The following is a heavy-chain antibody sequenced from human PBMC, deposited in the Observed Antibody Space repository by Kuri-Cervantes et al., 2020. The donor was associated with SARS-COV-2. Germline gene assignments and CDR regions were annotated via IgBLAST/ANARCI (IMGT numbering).Heavy chain of an antibody. CDR2: INHSGST. CDR3: AMSSDWNPLWYFDL. V-gene: IGHV4-34*01. Sequence: GSLRLSCAVYGGSFSGYYWSWIRQPPGKGLEWIGEINHSGSTNYNPSLKSRVTISVDTSKNQFSLKLSSVTAADTAIYYCAMSSDWNPLWYFDLWGRGTLVTVSS. J-gene: IGHJ2*01. CDR1: GGSFSGYY. D-gene: IGHD2-21*01.